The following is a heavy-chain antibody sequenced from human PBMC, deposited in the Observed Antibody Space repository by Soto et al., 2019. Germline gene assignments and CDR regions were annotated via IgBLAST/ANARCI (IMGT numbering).Heavy chain of an antibody. Sequence: SGESLKISCKGSGYSFASQWIGWVRQRPGKGLEWMGNIYPADSDTRYSPSFQGQVTISVDKSISTAYLQWTSLKASDTAMYYCARDYSSSWYGGVDYWGQGTLVTVSS. CDR3: ARDYSSSWYGGVDY. CDR1: GYSFASQW. CDR2: IYPADSDT. V-gene: IGHV5-51*01. D-gene: IGHD6-13*01. J-gene: IGHJ4*02.